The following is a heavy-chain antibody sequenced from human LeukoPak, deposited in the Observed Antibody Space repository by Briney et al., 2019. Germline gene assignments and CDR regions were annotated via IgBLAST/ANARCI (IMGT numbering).Heavy chain of an antibody. CDR1: GGSISSYY. J-gene: IGHJ4*02. D-gene: IGHD6-19*01. CDR3: ARLIAVAGTGLFDY. V-gene: IGHV4-59*08. Sequence: SETLSLTCTVSGGSISSYYWSWIRQPPGKGLEWIGYIYYSGSTNYNPSLKSRVTTSVDTSKNQFSLKLSSVTAADTAVYYCARLIAVAGTGLFDYWGQGTLVTVSS. CDR2: IYYSGST.